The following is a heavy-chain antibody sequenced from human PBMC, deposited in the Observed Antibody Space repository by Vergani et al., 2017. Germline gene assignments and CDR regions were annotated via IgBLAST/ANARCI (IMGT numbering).Heavy chain of an antibody. CDR2: TSRSSGNI. D-gene: IGHD3-22*01. CDR1: GFTLSSYN. J-gene: IGHJ4*02. CDR3: ASNRTYSSGSVYYFDS. Sequence: VQLVESGGGLLQPGGSLRLPCAASGFTLSSYNMNWVRQAPGKGLEWVSYTSRSSGNIFYADSVKGRFTISRDNARNSLYLQMNSLRAEDTAVYYCASNRTYSSGSVYYFDSWGQGTLVTVSS. V-gene: IGHV3-48*01.